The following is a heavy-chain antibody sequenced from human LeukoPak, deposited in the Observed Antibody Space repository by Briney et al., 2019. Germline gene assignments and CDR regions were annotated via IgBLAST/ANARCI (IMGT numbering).Heavy chain of an antibody. CDR1: GFTFSSYG. V-gene: IGHV3-33*06. CDR3: AKDHRYYDSSGVADY. Sequence: PGGSLRLSCAASGFTFSSYGMHWVRQAPGKGLEWGAVIWYDGSNKYYADSVKGRFTISRDNSKNTLYLQMNSLRAEDTAVYYCAKDHRYYDSSGVADYCGQGTLVTVSS. CDR2: IWYDGSNK. J-gene: IGHJ4*02. D-gene: IGHD3-22*01.